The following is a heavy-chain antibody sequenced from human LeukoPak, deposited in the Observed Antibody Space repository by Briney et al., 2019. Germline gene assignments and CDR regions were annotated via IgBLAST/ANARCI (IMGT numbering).Heavy chain of an antibody. V-gene: IGHV3-23*01. J-gene: IGHJ4*02. Sequence: GGSLRLSCAASGFTFSSYAMSWVRQAPGKGLEWVSAISGSGGSTYYADSVKGRFTISRDNSKNTLYLQMNSLRAEDTAVYYCARDRGNVYYYDSSGYPGLYYFDYWGQGTLVTVSS. D-gene: IGHD3-22*01. CDR3: ARDRGNVYYYDSSGYPGLYYFDY. CDR1: GFTFSSYA. CDR2: ISGSGGST.